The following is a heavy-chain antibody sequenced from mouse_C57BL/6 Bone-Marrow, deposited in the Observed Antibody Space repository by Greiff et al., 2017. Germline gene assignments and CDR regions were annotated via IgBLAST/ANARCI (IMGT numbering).Heavy chain of an antibody. CDR3: ARHHYSNYEREMDY. D-gene: IGHD2-5*01. J-gene: IGHJ4*01. Sequence: EVKLVESGGGLVQPGGSLKLSCAASGFTFSDYYMYWVRQTPEKRLEWVAYISNGGGSTYYPDTVKGRFTISRDNAKNTLYLQMSRLKSEDTAMYYGARHHYSNYEREMDYWGQGTSVTVSS. V-gene: IGHV5-12*01. CDR1: GFTFSDYY. CDR2: ISNGGGST.